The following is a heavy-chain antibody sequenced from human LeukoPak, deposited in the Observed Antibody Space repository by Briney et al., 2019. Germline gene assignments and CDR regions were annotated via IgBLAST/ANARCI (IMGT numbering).Heavy chain of an antibody. Sequence: SETLSLTCAVSGGSISSYNWWSWVRQPPGKGLEWIGEIYHSGSTSYNPSLKSRVTTSVDKSKNQFSLRLSSVTTADTAVYYCVRGPYGASISKWFDPWGQGTQVIVSP. D-gene: IGHD4/OR15-4a*01. CDR1: GGSISSYNW. V-gene: IGHV4-4*02. CDR3: VRGPYGASISKWFDP. CDR2: IYHSGST. J-gene: IGHJ5*02.